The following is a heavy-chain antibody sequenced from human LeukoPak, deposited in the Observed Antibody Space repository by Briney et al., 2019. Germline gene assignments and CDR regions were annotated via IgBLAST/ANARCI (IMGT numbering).Heavy chain of an antibody. CDR2: ISSSSSYT. CDR3: ARGSRVWFGELLFDY. D-gene: IGHD3-10*01. J-gene: IGHJ4*02. CDR1: GGSFSGYY. Sequence: LSLTCAVYGGSFSGYYWSWIRQAPGKGLEWVSYISSSSSYTNYADSVKGRSTISRDNAKNSLYLQMNSLRAEDTAVYYCARGSRVWFGELLFDYWGQGTLVTVSS. V-gene: IGHV3-11*06.